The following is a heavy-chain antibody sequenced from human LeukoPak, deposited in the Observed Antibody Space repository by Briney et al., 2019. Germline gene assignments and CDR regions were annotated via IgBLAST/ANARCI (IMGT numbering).Heavy chain of an antibody. D-gene: IGHD2-15*01. CDR2: ISSSGSTI. Sequence: GGSLRLSCAASGFTFSDYYMSWIRQAPGKGLEWVSYISSSGSTIYYADSVKGRFTISRDNAKNSLYLQMNSLRAEDTALYYCAKDIRRYCSGGSCLDVWGKGTTVTISS. CDR3: AKDIRRYCSGGSCLDV. J-gene: IGHJ6*04. V-gene: IGHV3-11*01. CDR1: GFTFSDYY.